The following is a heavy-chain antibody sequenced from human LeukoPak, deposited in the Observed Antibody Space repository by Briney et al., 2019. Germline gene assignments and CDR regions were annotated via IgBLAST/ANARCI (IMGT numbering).Heavy chain of an antibody. J-gene: IGHJ4*02. Sequence: GGSLRLSCAASGFTFSSYSMNWVRQAPGKGLEWVSYISSSGSTTYYADSVRGRFTFSRDNAKNSLYLQMNSLRAEDTAVYYCARVAHLTGDPYDYWGQGTLVTVSS. CDR2: ISSSGSTT. CDR3: ARVAHLTGDPYDY. V-gene: IGHV3-48*04. CDR1: GFTFSSYS. D-gene: IGHD7-27*01.